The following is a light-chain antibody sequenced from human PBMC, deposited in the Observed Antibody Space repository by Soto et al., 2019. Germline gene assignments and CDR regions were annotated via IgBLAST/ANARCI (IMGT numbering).Light chain of an antibody. J-gene: IGKJ1*01. V-gene: IGKV3-20*01. CDR3: QHSGT. Sequence: EIVLTQSPGTLSLSPGQRATLSCRASESISRDYLAWYQQRLGQAPRLLIYGASSGATGIPDRFSGSGSGTDFTLIISRLEPEDFAVYYCQHSGTFGQGTKVDIK. CDR2: GAS. CDR1: ESISRDY.